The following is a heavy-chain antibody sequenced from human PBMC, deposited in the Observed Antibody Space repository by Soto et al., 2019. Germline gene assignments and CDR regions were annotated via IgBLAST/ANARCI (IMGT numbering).Heavy chain of an antibody. V-gene: IGHV5-10-1*01. CDR2: IDPSDSYT. J-gene: IGHJ6*02. CDR1: GYSFTSYW. Sequence: RKISCKGSGYSFTSYWISWVRQMPGKGLVWMGRIDPSDSYTNYSPSFQGHVTISADKSISTAYLQWSSLKASDTAMYYCARLITMGHGMDVWGQGTTVTVSS. CDR3: ARLITMGHGMDV. D-gene: IGHD3-10*01.